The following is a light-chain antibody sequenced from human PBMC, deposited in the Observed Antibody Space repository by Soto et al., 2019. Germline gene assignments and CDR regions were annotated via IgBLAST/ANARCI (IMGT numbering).Light chain of an antibody. V-gene: IGKV3D-15*01. CDR2: GAS. Sequence: EIGLTQSPATLSVYPGERATLTCRASQSVSSNLAWYQQKPGQAPRLLIYGASTRATGIPARFSGSGSGTEFTLTISSLQSEDFAVYCCQQYNYWPITFGQGTRLEIK. J-gene: IGKJ5*01. CDR1: QSVSSN. CDR3: QQYNYWPIT.